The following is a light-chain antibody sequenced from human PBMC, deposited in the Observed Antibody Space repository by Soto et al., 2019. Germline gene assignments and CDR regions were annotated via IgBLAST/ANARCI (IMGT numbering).Light chain of an antibody. V-gene: IGKV3-20*01. J-gene: IGKJ1*01. CDR1: QSVSSSY. Sequence: EIVLTQSPGTLSLSPGERATLSCRASQSVSSSYLAWYQQKPGQAPRLLIYGASSSATGIPDRFSGSGSGTDFTLTISRLETEDFAVYYCQQSETWTFGQGTKVEIK. CDR2: GAS. CDR3: QQSETWT.